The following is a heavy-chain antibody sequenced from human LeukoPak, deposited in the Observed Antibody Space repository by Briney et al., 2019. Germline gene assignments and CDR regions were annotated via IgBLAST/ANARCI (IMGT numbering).Heavy chain of an antibody. Sequence: ASVKVSCKASGYTFTGYYMHWVRQAPGQGLEWMGWINPNSGGTNYAQKFQGRVTMTRDTSISTAYMELSRLRSDDTAVYYCARDRLRYFDWLLMDGGGTTYYFDYWGQGTLVTVSS. CDR2: INPNSGGT. CDR3: ARDRLRYFDWLLMDGGGTTYYFDY. CDR1: GYTFTGYY. J-gene: IGHJ4*02. D-gene: IGHD3-9*01. V-gene: IGHV1-2*02.